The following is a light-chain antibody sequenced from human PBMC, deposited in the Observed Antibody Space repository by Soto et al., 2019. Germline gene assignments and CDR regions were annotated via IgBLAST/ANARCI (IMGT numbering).Light chain of an antibody. Sequence: VSVSLRKTVTITCRASQDISSWLAWYQQTTGKTPYLLIYGASVLQSGVPSRFSGSGSGTDVTLALSSLPPEEVCTHNRQEAPRSWIPFGGGTRLEIK. CDR2: GAS. J-gene: IGKJ5*01. V-gene: IGKV1-12*01. CDR1: QDISSW. CDR3: QEAPRSWIP.